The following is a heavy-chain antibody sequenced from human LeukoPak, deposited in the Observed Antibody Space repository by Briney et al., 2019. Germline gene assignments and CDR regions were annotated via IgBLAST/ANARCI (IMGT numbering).Heavy chain of an antibody. CDR3: ARGRTDLMTTVVIGGISDAFDI. V-gene: IGHV1-69*06. Sequence: SVKVSCKASGYSYTNYAMNWVRQAPGQGLEWMGGIIPIFGTANYAQKFQGRVTITADKSTSTAYMELSSLRSEDTAVYYCARGRTDLMTTVVIGGISDAFDIWGQGTMVTVSS. D-gene: IGHD4-23*01. J-gene: IGHJ3*02. CDR1: GYSYTNYA. CDR2: IIPIFGTA.